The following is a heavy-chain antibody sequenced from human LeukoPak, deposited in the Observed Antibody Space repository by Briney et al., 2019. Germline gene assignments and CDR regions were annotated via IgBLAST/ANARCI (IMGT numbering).Heavy chain of an antibody. CDR3: ARDGGWELADY. V-gene: IGHV3-48*01. J-gene: IGHJ4*02. CDR2: ISSSSSTI. D-gene: IGHD1-26*01. Sequence: GGSLRLSCAASGFTFSSYSMNWVRQAPGKGLEWVSYISSSSSTIYYADSVKGRFTISRDNAKNSLYLQMNSPRAEDTAVYYCARDGGWELADYWGQGTLVTVSS. CDR1: GFTFSSYS.